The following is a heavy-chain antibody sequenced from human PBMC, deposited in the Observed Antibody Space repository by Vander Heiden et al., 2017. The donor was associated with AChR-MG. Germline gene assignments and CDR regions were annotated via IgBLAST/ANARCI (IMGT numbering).Heavy chain of an antibody. Sequence: LVESGGGLVQPGGSLRLSCAPPGFASISYWMHWVRQAPGKGLVWVARINSDGSSTSYADSVKGRFIISRDNAKNMLYLQMNSLSADDTAVYYCGTDHIMSFGVYGMDVWGQGTTVTVSS. J-gene: IGHJ6*02. V-gene: IGHV3-74*01. CDR2: INSDGSST. CDR3: GTDHIMSFGVYGMDV. CDR1: GFASISYW. D-gene: IGHD3-3*01.